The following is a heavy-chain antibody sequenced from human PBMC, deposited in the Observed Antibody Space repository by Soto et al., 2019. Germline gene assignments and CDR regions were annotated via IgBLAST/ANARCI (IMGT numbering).Heavy chain of an antibody. CDR3: ATPGLGVPSTPYFDN. J-gene: IGHJ4*02. Sequence: QLVQSGSEVKKPGSSVKVSCQASGGTFSGYVVTWVRQAPGQGLEWMGEFVPLFGTTKYARTFPGRLTITAEEATSTAYMELRTLKSDEPAVYYCATPGLGVPSTPYFDNWGQGTLV. CDR2: FVPLFGTT. V-gene: IGHV1-69*01. CDR1: GGTFSGYV.